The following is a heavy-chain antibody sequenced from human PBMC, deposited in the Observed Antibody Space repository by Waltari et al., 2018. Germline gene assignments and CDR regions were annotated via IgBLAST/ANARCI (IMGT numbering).Heavy chain of an antibody. CDR1: GGSFSGYY. D-gene: IGHD2-2*01. CDR3: ARLTSGRIVVVPAALYYFDY. V-gene: IGHV4-34*01. Sequence: QVQLQQWGAGLLKPSETLSLTCAVYGGSFSGYYWSWIRQPPGTGLEWIGEINHSGSTNYNPSLKSRVTISVDTSKNQFSLKLSSVTAADTAVYYCARLTSGRIVVVPAALYYFDYWGQGTLVTVSS. CDR2: INHSGST. J-gene: IGHJ4*02.